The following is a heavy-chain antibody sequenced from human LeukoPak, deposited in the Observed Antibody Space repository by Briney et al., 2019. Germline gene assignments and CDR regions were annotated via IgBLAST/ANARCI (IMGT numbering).Heavy chain of an antibody. CDR1: GFTFSTYA. CDR2: ISYGGSNK. D-gene: IGHD2-2*02. CDR3: ARPSCSSTSCYIFDY. V-gene: IGHV3-30-3*01. Sequence: GKSLRLSCAASGFTFSTYAMHWVRQAPGKGLEWVAVISYGGSNKYYADSVKGRFTISRDNSKNTLYLQMNSLRPEDTAVYYCARPSCSSTSCYIFDYWGQGTLVTVSS. J-gene: IGHJ4*02.